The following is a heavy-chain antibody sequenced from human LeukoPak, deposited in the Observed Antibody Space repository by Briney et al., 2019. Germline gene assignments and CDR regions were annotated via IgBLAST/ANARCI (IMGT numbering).Heavy chain of an antibody. V-gene: IGHV3-30*04. CDR1: GFTFSSYA. CDR2: ISYDGSNK. J-gene: IGHJ6*02. Sequence: GGSLRLSCAASGFTFSSYAMHWVRQAPGKGLEWVAVISYDGSNKYYADSVKGRFTISRDNSKNTLYLQMNSLRAEDTAVYYCARDGNSYHYYGMDVWGQGTTVTVSS. D-gene: IGHD4-11*01. CDR3: ARDGNSYHYYGMDV.